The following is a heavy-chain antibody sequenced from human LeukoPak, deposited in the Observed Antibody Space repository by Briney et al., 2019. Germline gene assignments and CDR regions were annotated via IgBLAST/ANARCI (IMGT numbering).Heavy chain of an antibody. CDR2: IYHSGST. CDR3: ARMVLGYSNSWYQFDY. CDR1: GYSISSGYY. Sequence: SETLSLTCTVSGYSISSGYYWGWVRQPPGKGLEWIGNIYHSGSTYYNPSLKSRVTISVDTPKNQFSLKLSSVTAADTAVYYCARMVLGYSNSWYQFDYWGQGTLVTVSS. D-gene: IGHD6-13*01. J-gene: IGHJ4*02. V-gene: IGHV4-38-2*02.